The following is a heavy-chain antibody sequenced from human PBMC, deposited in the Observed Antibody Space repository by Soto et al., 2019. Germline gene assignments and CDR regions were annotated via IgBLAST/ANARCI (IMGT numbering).Heavy chain of an antibody. CDR2: FDPEDGKT. D-gene: IGHD1-7*01. V-gene: IGHV1-24*01. CDR3: ATVLSKYNFNYDDDMDA. CDR1: GYSFSSYG. J-gene: IGHJ6*02. Sequence: GASVKVSCKASGYSFSSYGITWVRQAPGQGLEWMGGFDPEDGKTTYAQKFQARVTMTEDTSRDTAYMELSSLRSEDTAVYFCATVLSKYNFNYDDDMDAWDQGTTVTVSS.